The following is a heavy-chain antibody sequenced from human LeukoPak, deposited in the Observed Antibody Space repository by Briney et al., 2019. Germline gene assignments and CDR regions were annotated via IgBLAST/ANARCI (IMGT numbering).Heavy chain of an antibody. CDR1: GYTFTGYY. J-gene: IGHJ3*02. V-gene: IGHV1-2*02. D-gene: IGHD3-16*02. CDR3: ARADYVWGSYRSRSDAFDI. CDR2: INPNSGGT. Sequence: ASVKVSCKASGYTFTGYYMHWVRQAPGQGLEWMGWINPNSGGTNYAQKFQGRVTMTTDTSTSTAYMELRSLRSDDTAVYYCARADYVWGSYRSRSDAFDIWGQGTMVTVSS.